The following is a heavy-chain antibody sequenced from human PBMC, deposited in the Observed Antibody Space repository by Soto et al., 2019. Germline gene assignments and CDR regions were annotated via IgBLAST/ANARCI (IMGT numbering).Heavy chain of an antibody. CDR3: ARARPSNGWPFDF. J-gene: IGHJ4*02. Sequence: VQLVESGGGLVKPGGSLRLSCAASGYSFSSYAMSWVRQAAGKGLEWVSAISGSGVGTYYADSVKGRFTISRDNSKNTLFLQMDSLRAEDTAVYYCARARPSNGWPFDFWGQGTLVTVSS. V-gene: IGHV3-23*04. CDR1: GYSFSSYA. D-gene: IGHD6-19*01. CDR2: ISGSGVGT.